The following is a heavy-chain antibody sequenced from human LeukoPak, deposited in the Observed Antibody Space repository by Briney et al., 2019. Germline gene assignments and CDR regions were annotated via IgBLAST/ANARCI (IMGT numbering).Heavy chain of an antibody. J-gene: IGHJ4*02. CDR3: ARVPATFALIDREYYFDY. CDR1: GGSISSYY. V-gene: IGHV4-59*01. Sequence: SETLSLTCTVSGGSISSYYWSWIRQPPGKGLEWIGYIYYSGGTNYNPSLKSRVTISVDTSKNQFSLKLTSVTAADTAVYYCARVPATFALIDREYYFDYWGQGTLVTVSS. D-gene: IGHD3-16*01. CDR2: IYYSGGT.